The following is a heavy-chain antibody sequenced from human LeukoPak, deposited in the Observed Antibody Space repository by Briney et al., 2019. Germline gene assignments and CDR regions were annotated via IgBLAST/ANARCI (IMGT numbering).Heavy chain of an antibody. CDR2: IGAYNGNT. CDR3: ARVPRPGDFDY. CDR1: GYTFTSYG. J-gene: IGHJ4*02. Sequence: ASVTVSCKASGYTFTSYGISWVRQAPGQGLEGMGWIGAYNGNTNYAQKLQGRVTMTTDTSTSTAYMELRSLRSDDTAVYYCARVPRPGDFDYWGQGTLVTVSS. D-gene: IGHD3-10*01. V-gene: IGHV1-18*01.